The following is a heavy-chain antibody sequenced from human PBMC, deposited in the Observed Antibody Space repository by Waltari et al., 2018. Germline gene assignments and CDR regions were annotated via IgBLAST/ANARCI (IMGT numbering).Heavy chain of an antibody. Sequence: QVQLVQSGAEVKKPGASVKVSCKASGYTFTSYDINWVRQATGQGLEWMGWKNPNSANTGYAKKFQGRVTMTRNTSISTAYMELSSLRSEDTAVYYCARVLSGSSSWYKDYWGQGTLVTVSS. V-gene: IGHV1-8*01. D-gene: IGHD6-13*01. CDR2: KNPNSANT. CDR3: ARVLSGSSSWYKDY. J-gene: IGHJ4*02. CDR1: GYTFTSYD.